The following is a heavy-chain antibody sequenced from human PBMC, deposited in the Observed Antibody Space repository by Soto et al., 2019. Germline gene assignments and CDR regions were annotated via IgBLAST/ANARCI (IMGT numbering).Heavy chain of an antibody. Sequence: SETLSLTCTVSGASISGYHWSWIRQPPGKGLEWIGNVSNSGSTNYSPSLKSRVIISIDTSKNQFSLKLTSVTAADTAVYYCAREIGYCTSTSSHAGPLSYYMDVRGKGNKVT. D-gene: IGHD2-2*03. CDR1: GASISGYH. CDR3: AREIGYCTSTSSHAGPLSYYMDV. J-gene: IGHJ6*03. CDR2: VSNSGST. V-gene: IGHV4-59*01.